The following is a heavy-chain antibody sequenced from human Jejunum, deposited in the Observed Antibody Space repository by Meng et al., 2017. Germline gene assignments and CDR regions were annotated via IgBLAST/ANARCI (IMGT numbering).Heavy chain of an antibody. D-gene: IGHD6-13*01. J-gene: IGHJ3*02. CDR1: GFIFSSFE. Sequence: GGSLRLSCEVSGFIFSSFEMNWVRQAPGKGLEWVSYIGNGGGRTTYYADSVKGRFTISRDNAKNSLFLQMSSLRAEDTAIYYCAREAGNLRAFDIWGQGTLVTVSS. CDR2: IGNGGGRTT. V-gene: IGHV3-48*03. CDR3: AREAGNLRAFDI.